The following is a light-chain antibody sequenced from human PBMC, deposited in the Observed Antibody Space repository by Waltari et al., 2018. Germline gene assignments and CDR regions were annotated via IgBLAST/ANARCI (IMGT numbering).Light chain of an antibody. CDR2: YDA. CDR1: INIAMRH. Sequence: SHVVTQAPSVSVAPGETAQITCGGDINIAMRHAPWYRQRPGQAPVLIIYYDADRPSGVPERFSGSNSGNAATLTISRVEAGDEADYYCQMWDTSRDHRVFGGGTKLTVL. J-gene: IGLJ3*02. CDR3: QMWDTSRDHRV. V-gene: IGLV3-21*04.